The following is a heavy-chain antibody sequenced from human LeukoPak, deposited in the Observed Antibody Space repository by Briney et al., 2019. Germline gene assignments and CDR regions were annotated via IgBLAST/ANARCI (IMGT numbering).Heavy chain of an antibody. Sequence: ASAKVSCKASGYTFTSYDINWVRQATGQGLEWMGWMNPNSGNTGYAQKFQGRVTMTRNTSISTAYMELSSLRSEDTAVYYCARTYYYDSSGYYLDAFDIWGQGTMVTVSS. J-gene: IGHJ3*02. CDR2: MNPNSGNT. CDR3: ARTYYYDSSGYYLDAFDI. D-gene: IGHD3-22*01. V-gene: IGHV1-8*01. CDR1: GYTFTSYD.